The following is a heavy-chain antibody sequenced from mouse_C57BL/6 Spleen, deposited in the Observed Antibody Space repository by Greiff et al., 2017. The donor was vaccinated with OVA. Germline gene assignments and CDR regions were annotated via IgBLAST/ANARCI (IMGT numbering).Heavy chain of an antibody. CDR1: GYTFTSYW. D-gene: IGHD1-1*01. CDR3: ARDYGSPYGYFDV. J-gene: IGHJ1*03. Sequence: QVQLQQPGAELVKPGASVKLSCKASGYTFTSYWMHWVKQRPGQGLEWIGMIHPNSGSTNYNEKFKSKATLTVDKSSSTAYMQLSSLTSEDSAVYYCARDYGSPYGYFDVWGTGTTVTVSS. CDR2: IHPNSGST. V-gene: IGHV1-64*01.